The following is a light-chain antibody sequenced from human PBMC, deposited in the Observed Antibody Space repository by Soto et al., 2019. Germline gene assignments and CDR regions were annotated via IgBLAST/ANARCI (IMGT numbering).Light chain of an antibody. J-gene: IGKJ1*01. V-gene: IGKV1-9*01. CDR2: SAS. Sequence: IHLTQSPSSLSAPVGERVNTTCRASQGIRTYLAWYPPKPGKAPKLLIYSASTLQSGVPSRFSGSGSGTDGTLTISSLQPEDRATDYGLQVSSFPRPFGQGTKGDLK. CDR1: QGIRTY. CDR3: LQVSSFPRP.